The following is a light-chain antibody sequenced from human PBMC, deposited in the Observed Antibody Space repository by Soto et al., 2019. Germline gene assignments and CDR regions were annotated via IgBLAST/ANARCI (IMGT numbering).Light chain of an antibody. CDR2: DAS. V-gene: IGKV1-5*01. CDR3: QQYNTYWT. J-gene: IGKJ3*01. Sequence: DIQMTHSPSTLSASVGDRVTITCRASQNIIRWLAWYQQKPGKAPKLLIYDASILESGVPSRFSGSGSGTVFTLSIISLQPDDFATCYCQQYNTYWTFGHGTKVDSK. CDR1: QNIIRW.